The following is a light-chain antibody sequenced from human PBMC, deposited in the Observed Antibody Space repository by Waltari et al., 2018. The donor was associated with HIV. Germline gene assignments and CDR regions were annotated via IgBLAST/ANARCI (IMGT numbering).Light chain of an antibody. V-gene: IGLV3-21*01. CDR3: QVWERSSQWV. J-gene: IGLJ3*02. Sequence: SYVLTQPPSVSVAPGQTATITRGGNALGSKSVNWYQQKPGQAPGLAIYYHNDRPSGIPRRFSASNSGNTATLTISGVEAGDEADYYCQVWERSSQWVFGGGTKLTVL. CDR2: YHN. CDR1: ALGSKS.